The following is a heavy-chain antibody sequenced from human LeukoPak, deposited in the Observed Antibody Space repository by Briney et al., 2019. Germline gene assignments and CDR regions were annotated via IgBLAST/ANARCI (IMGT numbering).Heavy chain of an antibody. CDR2: ISGSGGST. D-gene: IGHD5-24*01. Sequence: GGSPRLSCAASGFTFSSYAMSWVRQAPGKGLEWVSAISGSGGSTYYADSVKGRFTISRDNSKNTLYLQMNSLRAEDTAVYYCAKVETRAPYFDYWGQGTLVTVSS. CDR3: AKVETRAPYFDY. J-gene: IGHJ4*02. CDR1: GFTFSSYA. V-gene: IGHV3-23*01.